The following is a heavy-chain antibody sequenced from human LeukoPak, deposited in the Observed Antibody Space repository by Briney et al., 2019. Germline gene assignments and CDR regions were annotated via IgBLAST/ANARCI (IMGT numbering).Heavy chain of an antibody. CDR1: GGSISSSSYY. J-gene: IGHJ4*02. CDR2: IYYSGRT. V-gene: IGHV4-39*07. D-gene: IGHD1-14*01. CDR3: ARAAAGLKYGADY. Sequence: SETLSLTCTVSGGSISSSSYYWGWIRQPPGKGLEWVGSIYYSGRTYCNPSLKSRVTISVDTSKNQFSLKLSSVTAADTAVYYCARAAAGLKYGADYWGQGTLGTVSS.